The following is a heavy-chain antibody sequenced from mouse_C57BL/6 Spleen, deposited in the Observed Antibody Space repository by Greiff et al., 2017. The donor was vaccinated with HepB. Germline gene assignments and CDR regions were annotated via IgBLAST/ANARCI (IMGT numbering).Heavy chain of an antibody. CDR3: ARAPYGSSYDY. J-gene: IGHJ2*01. Sequence: EVKLLESGPGLVKPSQSLSLTCSVTGYSITSGYYWNWIRQFPGNKLEWMGYISYDGSNNYNPSLKNRISITRDTSKNQFFLKLNSVTTEDTATYYCARAPYGSSYDYWGQGTTLTVSS. CDR2: ISYDGSN. V-gene: IGHV3-6*01. D-gene: IGHD1-1*01. CDR1: GYSITSGYY.